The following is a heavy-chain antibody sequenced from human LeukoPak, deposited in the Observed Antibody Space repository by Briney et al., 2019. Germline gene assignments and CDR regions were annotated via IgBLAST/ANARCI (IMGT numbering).Heavy chain of an antibody. V-gene: IGHV4-39*07. CDR2: IYYSGST. D-gene: IGHD1-1*01. J-gene: IGHJ4*02. CDR3: ARDDRLVQFGN. Sequence: SETLSLTCTVSGGSISSSSYYWGWIRQPPGKGLEWIGSIYYSGSTYYNPSLKSRVTISVDTSKNQFSLKLSSVTAEDTARYYCARDDRLVQFGNWGQGTLVTVSS. CDR1: GGSISSSSYY.